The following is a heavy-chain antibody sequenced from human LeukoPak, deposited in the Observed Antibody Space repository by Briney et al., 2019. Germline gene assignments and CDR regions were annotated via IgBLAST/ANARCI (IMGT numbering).Heavy chain of an antibody. Sequence: SETLSLTCTVSGDSIRSYYWSWIRQPAGKGLEWIGRVYTSGSPNYNSSLKSRVTLSIDTSKNQFSLRLSSVTAADTAVYYCARGMRSGSSYWFDPWGQGTLVTVSS. V-gene: IGHV4-4*07. CDR3: ARGMRSGSSYWFDP. CDR2: VYTSGSP. CDR1: GDSIRSYY. J-gene: IGHJ5*02. D-gene: IGHD3-10*01.